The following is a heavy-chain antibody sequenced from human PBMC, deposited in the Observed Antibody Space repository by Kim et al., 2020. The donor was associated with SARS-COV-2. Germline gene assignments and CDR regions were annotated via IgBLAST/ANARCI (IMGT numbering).Heavy chain of an antibody. CDR3: ARDRNYYGSGSSFDY. Sequence: QKFQGGVTITSDTSASTAYMELSSRRSEDTAVYYCARDRNYYGSGSSFDYWGQGTLVTVSS. J-gene: IGHJ4*02. D-gene: IGHD3-10*01. V-gene: IGHV1-3*01.